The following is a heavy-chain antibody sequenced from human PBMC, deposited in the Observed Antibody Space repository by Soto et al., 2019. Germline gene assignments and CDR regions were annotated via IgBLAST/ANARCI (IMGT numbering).Heavy chain of an antibody. D-gene: IGHD6-19*01. CDR3: ARDRLVAVTGLLHY. CDR1: GYPFTSYG. V-gene: IGHV1-18*01. CDR2: ISAYNGKT. J-gene: IGHJ4*02. Sequence: QVQLVQSGAEVKKPGASVKVSCKTSGYPFTSYGINWVRQAPGQGPEWMGWISAYNGKTSYTQKFQGRVTMTTDTSTSTAYMELRSLRSDDTAVYYCARDRLVAVTGLLHYWGQGTLVTGSS.